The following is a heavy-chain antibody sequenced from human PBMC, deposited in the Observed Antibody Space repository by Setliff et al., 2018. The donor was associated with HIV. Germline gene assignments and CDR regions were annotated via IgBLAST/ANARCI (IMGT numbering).Heavy chain of an antibody. CDR1: GLTFSTYA. D-gene: IGHD2-15*01. Sequence: PGGSLRLSCAASGLTFSTYAMSWVRQAPGKGLEWVSSIVGTGIGTNYADSVKGRFTISRDNAKNSLYLQMNSLRAEDTAVYYCARDTVGLDYWGQGTLVTVSS. V-gene: IGHV3-23*01. J-gene: IGHJ4*02. CDR2: IVGTGIGT. CDR3: ARDTVGLDY.